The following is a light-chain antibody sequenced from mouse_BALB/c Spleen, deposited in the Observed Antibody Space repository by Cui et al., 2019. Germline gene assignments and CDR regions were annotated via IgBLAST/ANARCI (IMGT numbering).Light chain of an antibody. J-gene: IGKJ4*01. CDR1: QRISDY. Sequence: DIVMTQSPATLSVTPGDRVSLSCRASQRISDYLHWYQQKSHESPRLLIKYASQSISGIPSRFSGSGSGSDFTLSINSVEPEDVGVYYCQNGHSFPFTFGSGTKLEIK. V-gene: IGKV5-39*01. CDR3: QNGHSFPFT. CDR2: YAS.